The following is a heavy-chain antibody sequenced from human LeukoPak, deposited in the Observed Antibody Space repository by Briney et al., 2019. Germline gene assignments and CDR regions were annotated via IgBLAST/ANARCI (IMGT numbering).Heavy chain of an antibody. CDR3: AGEPRQLAY. CDR1: GWSYSSYW. Sequence: GGSLRLSCAVSGWSYSSYWMSWVRQVPGKGLEWVSSINEVGSDTRYADSVRGRFTISRDNAKNSLYLQMNSLTVEDTATYYCAGEPRQLAYWGQGTLVTVSS. J-gene: IGHJ4*02. V-gene: IGHV3-7*03. D-gene: IGHD6-6*01. CDR2: INEVGSDT.